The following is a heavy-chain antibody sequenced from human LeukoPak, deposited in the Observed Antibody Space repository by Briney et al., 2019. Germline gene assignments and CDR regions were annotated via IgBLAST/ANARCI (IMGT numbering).Heavy chain of an antibody. V-gene: IGHV3-30*04. CDR2: ISYDGSNK. J-gene: IGHJ4*02. D-gene: IGHD2-2*01. CDR3: ARAIVVIPAAIRY. Sequence: GGSLRLSCAASGFTFSSYAMHWVRQAPGKGLEWVAVISYDGSNKKYADSVKGRFTISRDNSKNTLYLQMNSLRAEDTAVYYCARAIVVIPAAIRYWGQGTLVTVPS. CDR1: GFTFSSYA.